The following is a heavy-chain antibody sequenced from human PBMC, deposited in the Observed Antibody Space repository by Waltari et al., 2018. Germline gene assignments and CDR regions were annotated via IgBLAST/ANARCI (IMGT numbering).Heavy chain of an antibody. J-gene: IGHJ4*02. D-gene: IGHD4-17*01. Sequence: QVQLVQSGAEVKKPGASVKVSCKASGYTFTGYYMHWVRQAPGQGLEWMGWITPTSGGTNYAQKFQGRVTMTRDTSISTAYMELSRLRSDDTAVYYCARDPGGGDYGWVYFDYWGQGTLVTVSS. CDR3: ARDPGGGDYGWVYFDY. CDR2: ITPTSGGT. V-gene: IGHV1-2*02. CDR1: GYTFTGYY.